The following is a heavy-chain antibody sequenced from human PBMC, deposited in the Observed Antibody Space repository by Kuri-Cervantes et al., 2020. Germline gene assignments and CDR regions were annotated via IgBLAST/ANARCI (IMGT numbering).Heavy chain of an antibody. CDR3: ARMSSGWYVMRY. CDR1: GYNFISYY. D-gene: IGHD6-19*01. J-gene: IGHJ4*02. Sequence: ASVKVSCKASGYNFISYYMHWMRQAPGQGLEWLGIINPTGGSTDYAQKFQGRVTLTRDTSTSTVYMELSSLRSEDTAVYYCARMSSGWYVMRYLGQGTLVTVSS. CDR2: INPTGGST. V-gene: IGHV1-46*01.